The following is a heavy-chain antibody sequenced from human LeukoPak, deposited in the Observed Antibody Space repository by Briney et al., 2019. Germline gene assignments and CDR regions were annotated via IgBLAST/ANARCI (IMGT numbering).Heavy chain of an antibody. J-gene: IGHJ5*02. CDR2: INPNSGGT. D-gene: IGHD2-15*01. Sequence: ASVKVSCKASGYTFTGYYMHWVRQAPGQGLEWMGWINPNSGGTNYAQKFQGRVTMTRDTSISTAHMKLSRLRSDDTAVYYCARDIVVVVAATGDNWFDPWGQGTLVTVSS. CDR3: ARDIVVVVAATGDNWFDP. CDR1: GYTFTGYY. V-gene: IGHV1-2*02.